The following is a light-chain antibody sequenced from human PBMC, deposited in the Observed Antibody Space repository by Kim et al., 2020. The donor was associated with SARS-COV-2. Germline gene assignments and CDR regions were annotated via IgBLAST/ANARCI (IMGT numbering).Light chain of an antibody. CDR1: QGVRSS. CDR3: KQYYDWPLT. V-gene: IGKV3-15*01. J-gene: IGKJ4*01. CDR2: CAP. Sequence: GERAALSGRASQGVRSSLAWNQHKPGQAPLLLIDCAPTRATGTPVRFSVSGSGTEFTRTINSLQSEDFAVYYCKQYYDWPLTFGGGTKVDIK.